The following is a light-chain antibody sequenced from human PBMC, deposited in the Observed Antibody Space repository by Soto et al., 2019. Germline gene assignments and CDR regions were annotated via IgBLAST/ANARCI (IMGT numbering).Light chain of an antibody. J-gene: IGKJ1*01. V-gene: IGKV1-39*01. Sequence: DIQVTQSPSSVSASVGDRVTITCRASQDIAGYLAWYQHKPGKAPKLLIYAASSLQSGVPSRFSGSGSGTDFTLTISSLQPEDFATYYCQQSYSTLWTFGQGTKVDIK. CDR2: AAS. CDR1: QDIAGY. CDR3: QQSYSTLWT.